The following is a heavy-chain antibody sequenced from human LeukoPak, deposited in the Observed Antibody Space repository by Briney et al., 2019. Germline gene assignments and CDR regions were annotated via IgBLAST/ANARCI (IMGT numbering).Heavy chain of an antibody. CDR2: IYYSGST. V-gene: IGHV4-59*01. CDR3: ARGPYCAGASCYDDYYYYMDV. CDR1: GGSISGYY. D-gene: IGHD2-2*01. Sequence: SETLSLTCTVSGGSISGYYWSWIRQPPGKGLEWIGNIYYSGSTNYSPSLKSRVTISVDTSNNQFSLKLSSVTAADTAVYYCARGPYCAGASCYDDYYYYMDVWGKGTTVTISS. J-gene: IGHJ6*03.